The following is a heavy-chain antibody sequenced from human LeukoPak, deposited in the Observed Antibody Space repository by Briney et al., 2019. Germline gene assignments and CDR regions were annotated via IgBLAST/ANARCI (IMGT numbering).Heavy chain of an antibody. Sequence: GGSLRLSCAASGITFSSHAMSWVRQVPGKGLEWVSLISGSGGHTYYGDSVKGRFTISRDNSTNRLYLQMNSLRPEDTAVYYCVKGGAATMRDGYNYYYYYMEVWGRGTTVTVSS. D-gene: IGHD5-24*01. J-gene: IGHJ6*03. CDR2: ISGSGGHT. V-gene: IGHV3-23*01. CDR3: VKGGAATMRDGYNYYYYYMEV. CDR1: GITFSSHA.